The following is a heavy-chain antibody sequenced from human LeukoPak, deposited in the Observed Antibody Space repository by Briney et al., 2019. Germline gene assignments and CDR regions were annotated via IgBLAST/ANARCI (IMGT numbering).Heavy chain of an antibody. V-gene: IGHV1-2*02. D-gene: IGHD6-13*01. CDR2: INTNSGGT. J-gene: IGHJ4*02. Sequence: ASVKVSCKASGYTFTGYYMHWVRQAPGQGLVWMGWINTNSGGTNYAQKFQGRVTMTRDTSISTAYMELSRLKSDDTAVYYCARYTAAADPYYFDYWGQGTLVTVSS. CDR1: GYTFTGYY. CDR3: ARYTAAADPYYFDY.